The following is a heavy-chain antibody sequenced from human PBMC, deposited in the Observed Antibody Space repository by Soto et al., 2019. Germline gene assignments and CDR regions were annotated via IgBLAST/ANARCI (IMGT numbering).Heavy chain of an antibody. CDR1: GVTFSRYA. V-gene: IGHV3-23*01. CDR3: ATAEVDY. Sequence: GGPLRLSCAASGVTFSRYAITWVRQAPGKGLEWVSTISASGGSTFYADSVQGWFTISRDNSRGTLFLQMNSLRAEDTAVYYCATAEVDYWGPGNLVTVSS. J-gene: IGHJ4*02. CDR2: ISASGGST.